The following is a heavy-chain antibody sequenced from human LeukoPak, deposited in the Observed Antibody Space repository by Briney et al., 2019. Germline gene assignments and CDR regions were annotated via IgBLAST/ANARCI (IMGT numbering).Heavy chain of an antibody. J-gene: IGHJ2*01. CDR3: ARPRYYYDSSGPSYWYFDL. D-gene: IGHD3-22*01. CDR2: IYPGDSDT. Sequence: GESLKISCKGSGYSFTSYWIGWVRQMPGKGLEWMGIIYPGDSDTRYSPSFHGQVTISADKYISTAYLQWSSLKASDTAMYYCARPRYYYDSSGPSYWYFDLWGRGTLVTVSS. CDR1: GYSFTSYW. V-gene: IGHV5-51*03.